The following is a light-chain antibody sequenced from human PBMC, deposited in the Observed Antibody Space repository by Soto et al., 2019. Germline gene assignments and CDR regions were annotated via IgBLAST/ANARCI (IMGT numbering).Light chain of an antibody. V-gene: IGKV1-39*01. J-gene: IGKJ1*01. Sequence: DIQMTQSPSSLSASVGDRVTITCRASQSISAYLHWYQQKPGKAPKVLIYAASNLQSGVPSRFSGRESGTDFTLSISSLQPEDFATYYCQQSYSTPWTFGQGTKVDIK. CDR3: QQSYSTPWT. CDR1: QSISAY. CDR2: AAS.